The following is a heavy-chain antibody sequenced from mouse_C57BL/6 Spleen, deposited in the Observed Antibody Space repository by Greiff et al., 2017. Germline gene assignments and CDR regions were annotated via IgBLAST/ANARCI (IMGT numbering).Heavy chain of an antibody. J-gene: IGHJ3*01. D-gene: IGHD1-1*02. CDR3: AREVYGPIAY. CDR1: GYTFTDYN. V-gene: IGHV1-22*01. Sequence: EVQLQQSGPELVKPGASVKMSCKASGYTFTDYNMHWVKQSHGKSLEWIGYINPNNGGTSYNQQFKGKATLTVNKSSSTAYMERRSLTSEDSAVYYCAREVYGPIAYWGQGTLVTVTA. CDR2: INPNNGGT.